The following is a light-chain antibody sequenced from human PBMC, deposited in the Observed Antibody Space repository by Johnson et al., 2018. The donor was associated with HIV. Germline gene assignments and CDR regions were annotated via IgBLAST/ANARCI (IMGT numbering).Light chain of an antibody. CDR3: GTWDGSLSVYV. J-gene: IGLJ1*01. CDR1: SSNIGNNY. CDR2: DNN. V-gene: IGLV1-51*01. Sequence: QPVLTQPPSVSAAPGQKVTISCSGSSSNIGNNYVSWYQQLPGTAPKLLIYDNNKRPSGIPARFSGSKSATSATLDITGLQTGDEADYYCGTWDGSLSVYVFGAGTAVTVL.